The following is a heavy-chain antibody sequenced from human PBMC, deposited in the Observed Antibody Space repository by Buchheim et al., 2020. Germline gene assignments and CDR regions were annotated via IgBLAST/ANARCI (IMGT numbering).Heavy chain of an antibody. CDR3: ASSVEDQLLSYYFDY. Sequence: EVQLVESGGGLVQPGGSLRLSCAASGFTFSSYEMNWVRQAPGKGLEWVSYISSSGSTIYSEDSVKGRFTISRENAKTLLYLQRNSLIAEDTAVFYCASSVEDQLLSYYFDYWGQGTL. CDR1: GFTFSSYE. J-gene: IGHJ4*02. D-gene: IGHD2-2*01. CDR2: ISSSGSTI. V-gene: IGHV3-48*03.